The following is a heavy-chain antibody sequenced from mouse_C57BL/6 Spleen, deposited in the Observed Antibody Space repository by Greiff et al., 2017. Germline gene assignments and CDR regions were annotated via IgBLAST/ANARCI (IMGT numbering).Heavy chain of an antibody. V-gene: IGHV5-4*01. CDR2: ISDGGSYT. CDR1: GFTFSSYA. J-gene: IGHJ4*01. Sequence: EVQLVESGGGLVKPGGSLKLSCAASGFTFSSYAMSWVRQTPEKRLEWVATISDGGSYTYYPDNVKGRFTISRDNAKNNLYLQMSHLKSEDTAMYYCARDSSGYVGSMDYWGQGTSVTVSS. D-gene: IGHD3-2*02. CDR3: ARDSSGYVGSMDY.